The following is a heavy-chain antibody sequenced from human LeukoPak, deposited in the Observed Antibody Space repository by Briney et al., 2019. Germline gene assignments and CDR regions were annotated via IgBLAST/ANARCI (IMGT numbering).Heavy chain of an antibody. Sequence: PGGSLRLSRAASGFTFSSYSMNWVRQAPGKGLEWVSSISSSSSYIYYADSVKGRFTISRDNAKNSLYLQMNSLRAEDTAVYYCASPRDGYNSDAFDIWGQGTMVTVSS. CDR2: ISSSSSYI. CDR1: GFTFSSYS. CDR3: ASPRDGYNSDAFDI. D-gene: IGHD5-24*01. V-gene: IGHV3-21*01. J-gene: IGHJ3*02.